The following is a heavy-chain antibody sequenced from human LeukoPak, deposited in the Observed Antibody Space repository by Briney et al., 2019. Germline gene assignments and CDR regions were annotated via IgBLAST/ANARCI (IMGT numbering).Heavy chain of an antibody. CDR1: GGTLSSYA. V-gene: IGHV1-69*06. CDR2: IIPIFGTA. CDR3: ARAPAVGQYYFDY. J-gene: IGHJ4*02. D-gene: IGHD3-10*01. Sequence: SVKVSCKASGGTLSSYAISWVRQAPGQGLEWMGGIIPIFGTANYAQKFQGRVTIAADKSTSTAYMELSSLRSEDTAVYYCARAPAVGQYYFDYWGQGTLVTVSS.